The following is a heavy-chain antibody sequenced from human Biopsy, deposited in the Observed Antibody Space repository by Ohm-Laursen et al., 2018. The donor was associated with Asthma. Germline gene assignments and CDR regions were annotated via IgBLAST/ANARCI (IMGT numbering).Heavy chain of an antibody. CDR2: ITGSGGTT. Sequence: SLRLSCAASGFNFSSSAMSWGRHAPGKGLERVSPITGSGGTTYYADSARDRFTISRDNSKSTLFLQMESLSAEDTAVYYYSKDFRDIAVAGDRGFDYWGQGTLVTVSS. CDR3: SKDFRDIAVAGDRGFDY. V-gene: IGHV3-23*01. J-gene: IGHJ4*02. CDR1: GFNFSSSA. D-gene: IGHD6-19*01.